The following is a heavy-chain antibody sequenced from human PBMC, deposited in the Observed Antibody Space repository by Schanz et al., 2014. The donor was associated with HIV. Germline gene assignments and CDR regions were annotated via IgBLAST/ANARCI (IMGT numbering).Heavy chain of an antibody. J-gene: IGHJ3*02. CDR2: IWHDGSSK. D-gene: IGHD2-2*01. CDR1: GFTFSSYA. CDR3: ARDVAGCSGTSCYSDAFDI. V-gene: IGHV3-33*08. Sequence: QVQLVESGGGLVQPGGSLRLSCAASGFTFSSYAMSWVRQAPGKGLEWVAVIWHDGSSKYYADSVKGRFTISRDNSKNTLYLQMNSLRAEDTAVYFCARDVAGCSGTSCYSDAFDIWGQGTLVTVSS.